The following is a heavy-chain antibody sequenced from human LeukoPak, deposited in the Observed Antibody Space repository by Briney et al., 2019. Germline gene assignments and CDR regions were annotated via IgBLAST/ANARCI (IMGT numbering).Heavy chain of an antibody. J-gene: IGHJ3*02. V-gene: IGHV1-18*01. CDR3: ARDTAGYFDWVTSRVFDI. D-gene: IGHD3-9*01. Sequence: ASVKVSCKASGYTFTSYGISWVRQAPGQGLEWMGWISAYNGNTNYAQKLQGRVTMTTDTSTSTAYMELRSLRSDDTAVYYCARDTAGYFDWVTSRVFDIWGQGTMVTVSS. CDR1: GYTFTSYG. CDR2: ISAYNGNT.